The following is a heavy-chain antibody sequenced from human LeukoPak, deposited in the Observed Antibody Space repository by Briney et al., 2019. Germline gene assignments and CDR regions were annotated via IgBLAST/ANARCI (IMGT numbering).Heavy chain of an antibody. CDR2: ISANSGYI. CDR3: ARDVSRVVPAARYFDY. Sequence: GGSLRLSCAASGFTSSDFYMSWIRQAPGNGLEWVSYISANSGYIKFADSVRGRFTISRDNAKNSLYLQMNSLRAEDTAVYYCARDVSRVVPAARYFDYWGQGTLVTVSS. J-gene: IGHJ4*02. D-gene: IGHD2-2*01. CDR1: GFTSSDFY. V-gene: IGHV3-11*06.